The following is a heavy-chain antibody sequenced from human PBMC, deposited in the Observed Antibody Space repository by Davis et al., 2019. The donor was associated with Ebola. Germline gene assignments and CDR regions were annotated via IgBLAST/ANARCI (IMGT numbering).Heavy chain of an antibody. D-gene: IGHD1-26*01. CDR1: GFTFSSYS. CDR2: ISSSSSTI. CDR3: ARASAGTYYNILDY. J-gene: IGHJ4*02. Sequence: GESLKISCAASGFTFSSYSMNWVRQAPGKGLEWVSYISSSSSTIYYADSVKGRFTISRDNAKNSLYLQMNSLRAEDTAVYYCARASAGTYYNILDYWGQGTLVSVSS. V-gene: IGHV3-48*01.